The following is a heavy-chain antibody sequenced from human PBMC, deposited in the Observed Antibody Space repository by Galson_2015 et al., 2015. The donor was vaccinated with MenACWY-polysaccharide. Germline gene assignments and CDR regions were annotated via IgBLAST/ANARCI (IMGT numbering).Heavy chain of an antibody. V-gene: IGHV3-23*01. CDR2: SGSGGGL. D-gene: IGHD6-13*01. CDR3: AKVGPRSSWTMGNDY. CDR1: GFSFSANG. Sequence: SLRLSCAASGFSFSANGMSWVRQAPGRGLEWISGSGSGGGLYYADSVKGRFTVSRDNSKNTLYLQMNNLRAEDTAVYYCAKVGPRSSWTMGNDYWCQGTLVTVSS. J-gene: IGHJ4*02.